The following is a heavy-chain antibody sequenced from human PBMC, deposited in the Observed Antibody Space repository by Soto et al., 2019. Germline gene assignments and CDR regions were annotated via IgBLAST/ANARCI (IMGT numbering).Heavy chain of an antibody. J-gene: IGHJ6*02. CDR1: GGSISRYY. Sequence: PXXTLSLTCTVSGGSISRYYSCWIPQPPGKGLEWIGYMYNTGSTVYNPSFKSRVTISVDTSKNQFSLKLNSVTAADTAVYYCARDLWGYCGTDYYYGMDVWGQGTTVTVSS. CDR3: ARDLWGYCGTDYYYGMDV. V-gene: IGHV4-59*01. CDR2: MYNTGST. D-gene: IGHD2-21*01.